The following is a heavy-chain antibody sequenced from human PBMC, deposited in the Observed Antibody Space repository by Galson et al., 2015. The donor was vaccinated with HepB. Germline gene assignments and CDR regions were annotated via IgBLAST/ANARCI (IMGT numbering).Heavy chain of an antibody. CDR3: ARVVVAAAGTDYYYGMDV. V-gene: IGHV1-69*13. CDR2: IIPIFGTA. Sequence: SVKVSCKASGGTFSSYAISWVRQAPGQGLEWMGGIIPIFGTANYAQKFQGRVTITADESTSTAYMELSSLRSEDTAVYYCARVVVAAAGTDYYYGMDVWGQGTTVTVSS. D-gene: IGHD6-13*01. J-gene: IGHJ6*02. CDR1: GGTFSSYA.